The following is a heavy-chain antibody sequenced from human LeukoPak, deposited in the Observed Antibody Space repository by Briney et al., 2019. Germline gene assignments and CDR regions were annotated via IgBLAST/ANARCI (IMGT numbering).Heavy chain of an antibody. CDR1: GFTFSSYA. D-gene: IGHD3-3*01. CDR3: ARAEDYDFWSGPLDY. Sequence: GGSLRLSCAASGFTFSSYAMHWVRQAPGKGLEWVAVISYDGSNKYYADSVKGRFTISRDNSKNTLYLQMNSLRAEDTAVYYCARAEDYDFWSGPLDYWGQGTLVTVSS. V-gene: IGHV3-30*14. CDR2: ISYDGSNK. J-gene: IGHJ4*02.